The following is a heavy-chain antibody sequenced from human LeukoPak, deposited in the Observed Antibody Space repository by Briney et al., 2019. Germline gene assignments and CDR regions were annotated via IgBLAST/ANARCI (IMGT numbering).Heavy chain of an antibody. CDR3: VKDNPLDY. Sequence: TGGSLRLSCGASGFTFSNYGMLWVRQAPGKGLEWAAFIRYDGNNKLYADSMKGRFTISRDNSKNTLYLHINSLRAEDTAVYYCVKDNPLDYWGQGTLVIVSS. V-gene: IGHV3-30*02. J-gene: IGHJ4*02. CDR2: IRYDGNNK. CDR1: GFTFSNYG. D-gene: IGHD1-14*01.